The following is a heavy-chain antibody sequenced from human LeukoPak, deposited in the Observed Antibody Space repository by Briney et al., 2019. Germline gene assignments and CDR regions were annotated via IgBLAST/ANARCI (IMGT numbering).Heavy chain of an antibody. D-gene: IGHD3-22*01. CDR3: ARTYYYYDSSGACWFDP. J-gene: IGHJ5*02. CDR2: IYYSGST. Sequence: SETLSLTCTVSGGSISSSSYYWGWIRQPPGKGLEWIGSIYYSGSTYYNPSLKSRVTISVDTSKNQFSLKLSSVTAADTAVYYCARTYYYYDSSGACWFDPWGQGTLVTVSS. CDR1: GGSISSSSYY. V-gene: IGHV4-39*07.